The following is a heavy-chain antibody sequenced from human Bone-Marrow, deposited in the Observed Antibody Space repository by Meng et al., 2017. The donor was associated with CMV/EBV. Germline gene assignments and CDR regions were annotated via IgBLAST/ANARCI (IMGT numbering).Heavy chain of an antibody. CDR3: ARVEAHYYYGGMDV. V-gene: IGHV4-59*01. Sequence: SETLSLTCTVSGGSISSYYWSWIRQPPGKGLEWIGYIYYSGSTNYNPTLKSRVTISVDTAKNQFSLKLSSVTAADTAGYYCARVEAHYYYGGMDVWGQGTTVTVSS. D-gene: IGHD1-1*01. CDR1: GGSISSYY. CDR2: IYYSGST. J-gene: IGHJ6*02.